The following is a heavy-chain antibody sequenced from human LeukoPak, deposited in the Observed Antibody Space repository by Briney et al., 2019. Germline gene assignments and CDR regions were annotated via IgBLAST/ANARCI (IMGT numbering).Heavy chain of an antibody. J-gene: IGHJ4*02. CDR2: ISSSGSTI. Sequence: GGSLRLSCAASGFTFSDYYMSWIRQAPGKGLEWCSYISSSGSTIYYADSVKGRFTISRDNAKNSLYLQMNSLRAEDIFVFKRKTAYEILTGYYHPTPPDYWGQGTLVTVSS. D-gene: IGHD3-9*01. V-gene: IGHV3-11*01. CDR3: KTAYEILTGYYHPTPPDY. CDR1: GFTFSDYY.